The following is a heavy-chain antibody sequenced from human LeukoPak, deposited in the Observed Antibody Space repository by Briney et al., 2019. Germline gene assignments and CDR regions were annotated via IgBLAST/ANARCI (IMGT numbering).Heavy chain of an antibody. D-gene: IGHD2-8*01. V-gene: IGHV3-23*01. CDR2: ISGSGGST. CDR1: GFTFSSYA. J-gene: IGHJ4*02. CDR3: AKDRSCTNDICHGDFDY. Sequence: EGSLRLSCAASGFTFSSYAVSWVRQAPGKGLEWVSSISGSGGSTYSADSVKGRFTISRDNSKNTLYLQMNSLRAEDTALYYCAKDRSCTNDICHGDFDYWGQGTLVTVSS.